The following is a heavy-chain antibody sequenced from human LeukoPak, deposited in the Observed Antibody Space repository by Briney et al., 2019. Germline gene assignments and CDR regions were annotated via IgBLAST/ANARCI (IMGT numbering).Heavy chain of an antibody. CDR1: GFTVSSNY. V-gene: IGHV3-66*01. Sequence: GGSRRLSCAASGFTVSSNYMSWVRQAPGKGLEWVSVIYSGGSTYYADSVKGRFTISGDNSKNTLYLQMNSLRAEDTAVYYCARDWCSSTSCFFDYWGQGTLVTVSS. CDR2: IYSGGST. J-gene: IGHJ4*02. CDR3: ARDWCSSTSCFFDY. D-gene: IGHD2-2*01.